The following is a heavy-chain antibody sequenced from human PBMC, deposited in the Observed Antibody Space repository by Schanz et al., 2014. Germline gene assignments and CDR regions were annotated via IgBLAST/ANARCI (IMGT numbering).Heavy chain of an antibody. CDR1: GYTFSSYG. J-gene: IGHJ4*02. V-gene: IGHV1-18*01. Sequence: QVQLVQSGAEVKKPGASVKVSCKTSGYTFSSYGITWVRQAPGQGLEWMGWISTFRNEDTNSAQRFQGRLTMTTDTSTSTAYMELRSLRSDDTAVYYCARGFDFWDRWGQGTLVIVSS. D-gene: IGHD3-3*01. CDR2: ISTFRNEDT. CDR3: ARGFDFWDR.